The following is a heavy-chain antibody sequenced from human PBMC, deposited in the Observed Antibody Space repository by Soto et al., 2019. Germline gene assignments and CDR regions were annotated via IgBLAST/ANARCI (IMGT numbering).Heavy chain of an antibody. CDR2: TSFDGFSQ. V-gene: IGHV3-30*03. J-gene: IGHJ5*01. D-gene: IGHD3-10*01. CDR3: ARATGRAGINLFDC. Sequence: GGSLRLSCAGSGFTFRNYGMQWVRQAPGKGLEWVALTSFDGFSQYYGKSVEGRFTISRDNSKNTLYLQMDSLRPEDSAMYFCARATGRAGINLFDCWGQGTLVTVSS. CDR1: GFTFRNYG.